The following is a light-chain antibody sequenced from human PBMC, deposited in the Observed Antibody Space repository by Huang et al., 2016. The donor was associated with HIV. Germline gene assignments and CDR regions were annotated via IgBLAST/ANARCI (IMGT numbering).Light chain of an antibody. J-gene: IGKJ2*01. V-gene: IGKV1-39*01. Sequence: DIQMTQSPSSLSASVGERVTITCRESQSISRYLIWYQQKPGKAPKVLIHSASSMQSGVPSRFRGSGSGTDCTLTISRLQTEDFATYYCQQSYSSPPTFGQGTKVEIK. CDR3: QQSYSSPPT. CDR2: SAS. CDR1: QSISRY.